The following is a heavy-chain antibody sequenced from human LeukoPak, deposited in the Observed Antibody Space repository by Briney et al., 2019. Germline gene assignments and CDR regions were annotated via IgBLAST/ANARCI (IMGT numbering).Heavy chain of an antibody. CDR2: FYYSGST. Sequence: PSETLSLTCTVSGGTISNYYWSWIRQPPGKGLEWIGYFYYSGSTSYNPSLKSRVTISVATSKNQFSLKLSSVTAADTAVYYCAKGGIRSGAFDIWGQGTRVTVSS. J-gene: IGHJ3*02. D-gene: IGHD6-13*01. V-gene: IGHV4-59*01. CDR3: AKGGIRSGAFDI. CDR1: GGTISNYY.